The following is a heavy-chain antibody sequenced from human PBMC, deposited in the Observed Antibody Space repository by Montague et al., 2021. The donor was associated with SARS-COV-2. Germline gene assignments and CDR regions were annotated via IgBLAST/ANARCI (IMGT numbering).Heavy chain of an antibody. D-gene: IGHD4-11*01. J-gene: IGHJ6*02. CDR3: ACGEITTRGLIYYYGMDF. CDR2: INHSGST. V-gene: IGHV4-34*01. Sequence: SETLSLTCAVYGGSFSGYYCTWICQSPRTGLEWIGEINHSGSTNSNPSPNSRVPISVDTSKNQFSLKLSFVTAADTAVYYCACGEITTRGLIYYYGMDFWGQGTTVTVSS. CDR1: GGSFSGYY.